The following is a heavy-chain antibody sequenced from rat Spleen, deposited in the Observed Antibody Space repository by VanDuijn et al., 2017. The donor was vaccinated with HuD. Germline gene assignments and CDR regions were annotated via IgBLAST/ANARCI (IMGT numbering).Heavy chain of an antibody. J-gene: IGHJ3*01. CDR3: ARRDSRFAY. CDR1: GFTFSDYY. CDR2: IVHDGSRT. Sequence: EVQLVESGGGLVQPGRSLKLSCAASGFTFSDYYMAWVRQAPTKGLEWVATIVHDGSRTYFRDSVKGRFTISRDNAKSTLYLQMDSLRSEDTATYYCARRDSRFAYWGQGTLVTVSS. V-gene: IGHV5-7*01.